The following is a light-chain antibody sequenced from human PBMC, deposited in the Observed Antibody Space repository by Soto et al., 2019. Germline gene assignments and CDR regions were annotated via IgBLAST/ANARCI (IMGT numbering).Light chain of an antibody. CDR1: QSVSSN. CDR2: GAS. V-gene: IGKV3-15*01. J-gene: IGKJ1*01. CDR3: QQYNNWPPWT. Sequence: DIVMTQSPCTLSLSPGESATLSCRASQSVSSNYLAWYQQKPGQAPRLLIYGASTRATGIPARFSGSGSGTEFTLTISSMQSEDFAVYYCQQYNNWPPWTFGQGTKVDIK.